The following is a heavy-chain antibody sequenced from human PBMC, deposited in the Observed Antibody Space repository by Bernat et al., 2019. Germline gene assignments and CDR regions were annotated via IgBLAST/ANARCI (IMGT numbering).Heavy chain of an antibody. CDR3: ARENCSGGSCYFDY. CDR2: FYYTGST. Sequence: QVQLQESGPGLVKPSETLSLTCTVSGGSISTYFWSWIRQPPGKGLEWIGYFYYTGSTNYNPSLKSRVTISEVTSKNQFSLKLSSVTAADTAVYYCARENCSGGSCYFDYWGQGALVTVSS. D-gene: IGHD2-15*01. V-gene: IGHV4-59*01. J-gene: IGHJ4*02. CDR1: GGSISTYF.